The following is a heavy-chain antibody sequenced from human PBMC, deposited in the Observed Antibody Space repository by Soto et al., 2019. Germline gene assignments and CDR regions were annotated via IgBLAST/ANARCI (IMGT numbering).Heavy chain of an antibody. CDR3: ARGRGYCSGGSCYSGYFDY. J-gene: IGHJ4*02. CDR1: GYTFTSYY. V-gene: IGHV1-46*03. CDR2: INPSGGST. D-gene: IGHD2-15*01. Sequence: QVQLVQSGAEVKKPGASVKVSCKASGYTFTSYYMHWVRQAPGQGLEWMGIINPSGGSTSYAQKFQGRVTMTRETSTSTVYMELSSLRSEDTAVYYCARGRGYCSGGSCYSGYFDYWGQGTLVTVSS.